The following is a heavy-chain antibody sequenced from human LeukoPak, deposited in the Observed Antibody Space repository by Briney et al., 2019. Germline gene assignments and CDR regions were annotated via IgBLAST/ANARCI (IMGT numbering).Heavy chain of an antibody. CDR3: ARARYSYGSGSYQDY. J-gene: IGHJ4*02. Sequence: GGSLRLSCAVSGFTVSSNYMSWVRQAPGKGLEWVSVIYSGGSTYYADSVKGRFTISRDNSKNTLYLQINSLRAEDTAVYYCARARYSYGSGSYQDYWGQGTLVTVSS. CDR1: GFTVSSNY. D-gene: IGHD3-10*01. CDR2: IYSGGST. V-gene: IGHV3-53*01.